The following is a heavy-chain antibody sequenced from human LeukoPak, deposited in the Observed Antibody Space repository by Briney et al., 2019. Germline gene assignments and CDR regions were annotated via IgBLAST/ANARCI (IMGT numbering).Heavy chain of an antibody. CDR3: AIGPPVWDSSGPSFDY. D-gene: IGHD3-22*01. J-gene: IGHJ4*02. CDR2: IYSSGCT. Sequence: PSETLSLTCTVSGGSISSYYWSWIRQPAGKGLEWIGRIYSSGCTNYNPSLKSRVTMSVDTSKNQFSLKLSSVTAADTAVYYCAIGPPVWDSSGPSFDYWGQGTLVTVSS. V-gene: IGHV4-4*07. CDR1: GGSISSYY.